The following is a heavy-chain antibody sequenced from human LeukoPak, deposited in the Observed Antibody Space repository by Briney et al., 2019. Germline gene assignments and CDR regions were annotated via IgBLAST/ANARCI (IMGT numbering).Heavy chain of an antibody. CDR3: ASGSGVSSGWTGKSNWFDP. D-gene: IGHD6-19*01. Sequence: SETLSLTCAVSGGSISSGGYSWSWIRQPPGKGLEWIGYIYHSGSTYYNPSLKSRVTISVDGSKNQFSLKLSSVTAADTAVYYCASGSGVSSGWTGKSNWFDPWGQGTLVTVSS. V-gene: IGHV4-30-2*02. CDR1: GGSISSGGYS. CDR2: IYHSGST. J-gene: IGHJ5*02.